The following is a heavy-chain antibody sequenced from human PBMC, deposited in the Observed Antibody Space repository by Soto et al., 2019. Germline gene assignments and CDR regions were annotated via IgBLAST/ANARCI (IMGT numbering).Heavy chain of an antibody. Sequence: GRTLCLSCVASAYTFKSYAISWVCQAPGKGLERVAIVNGGCGVTKYADSVKGRFTMSRDKPKNSVNLQLDRLRAEDTGVYYCVAGSPLGAPTGLLAHYYYGLDVWGQGTTVTVSS. CDR1: AYTFKSYA. D-gene: IGHD1-1*01. CDR2: VNGGCGVT. CDR3: VAGSPLGAPTGLLAHYYYGLDV. V-gene: IGHV3-23*01. J-gene: IGHJ6*02.